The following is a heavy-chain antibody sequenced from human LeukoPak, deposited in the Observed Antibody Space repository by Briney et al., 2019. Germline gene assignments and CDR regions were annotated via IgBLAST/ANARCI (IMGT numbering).Heavy chain of an antibody. V-gene: IGHV4-61*01. CDR3: ARGAHGWSPGAFDI. CDR1: GGSVSSGSYY. CDR2: IYYSGST. D-gene: IGHD2-15*01. Sequence: PSETLSLTCTVSGGSVSSGSYYWSWIRQPPGKGLEWIGYIYYSGSTNYNPSLKSRVTISVDTSKNQFSLKLSSVTAADTAVYYCARGAHGWSPGAFDIWGRGTMVTVSS. J-gene: IGHJ3*02.